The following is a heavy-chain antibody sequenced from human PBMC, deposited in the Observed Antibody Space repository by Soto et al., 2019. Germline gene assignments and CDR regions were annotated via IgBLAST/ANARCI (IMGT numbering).Heavy chain of an antibody. V-gene: IGHV4-4*07. CDR3: AREDPWGTTQFDY. Sequence: SETLSLTCTVSGCSLSESYWNWIRPPAGKGLECIGRIFPGGSTNFNPSLKSRVTLSVDTSKNQFSLRLTSVTAADTAIYYCAREDPWGTTQFDYWGHGTLVTVSS. CDR1: GCSLSESY. CDR2: IFPGGST. D-gene: IGHD7-27*01. J-gene: IGHJ4*01.